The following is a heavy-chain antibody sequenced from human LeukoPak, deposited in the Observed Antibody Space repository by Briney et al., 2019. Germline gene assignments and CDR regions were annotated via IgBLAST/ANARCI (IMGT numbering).Heavy chain of an antibody. J-gene: IGHJ5*02. CDR1: GGSLSTYY. D-gene: IGHD3-22*01. V-gene: IGHV4-59*01. Sequence: PSETLSLTCSVSGGSLSTYYWSWIRQPPGKGLEWIGYIYYTGSTDSNPSLKSRVTISIDTSKNQFSLRLSSVTAADTAVYYCARGHSSGYYQGGGWFDPWGQGTLVTVSS. CDR3: ARGHSSGYYQGGGWFDP. CDR2: IYYTGST.